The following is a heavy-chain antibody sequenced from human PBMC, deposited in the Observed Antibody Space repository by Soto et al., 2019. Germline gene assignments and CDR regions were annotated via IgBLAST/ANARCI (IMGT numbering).Heavy chain of an antibody. J-gene: IGHJ5*02. CDR2: IYYSGRT. Sequence: SETLSLTCTVSGGSISSYYWSWIRQPPGKGLERIGYIYYSGRTNYNPSLKSRVTISVDTSKNQFSLKLSSVTAADTAVYYCARGYCSSTSCYIWDNWFDPWGQGTLVTVSS. CDR1: GGSISSYY. CDR3: ARGYCSSTSCYIWDNWFDP. V-gene: IGHV4-59*01. D-gene: IGHD2-2*02.